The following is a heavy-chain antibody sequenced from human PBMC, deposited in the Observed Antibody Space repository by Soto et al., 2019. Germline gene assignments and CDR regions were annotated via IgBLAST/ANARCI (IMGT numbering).Heavy chain of an antibody. Sequence: PGGSLRLSCTASGFTFSSYAMSWVRQAPGKGLEWVSAISGSGGSTYYADSVKGRFTISRDNSKNTLYLQMNSLRAEDTAVYYCAKHWGFWSGYYSDYYYYYGMDVWGQGTTVTVSS. D-gene: IGHD3-3*01. V-gene: IGHV3-23*01. J-gene: IGHJ6*02. CDR2: ISGSGGST. CDR1: GFTFSSYA. CDR3: AKHWGFWSGYYSDYYYYYGMDV.